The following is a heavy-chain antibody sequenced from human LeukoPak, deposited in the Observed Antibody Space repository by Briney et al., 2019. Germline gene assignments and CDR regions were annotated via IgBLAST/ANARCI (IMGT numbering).Heavy chain of an antibody. Sequence: PSDTLSLPCSVSGGSISSWYWSWLRQPPGKGLEWIGYIYYTGSTNYNPSLKSRVTMFVVMSKNQFSLRLSSVTAADTAVYYCARHRAYSSSSPFDYWGQGTLVTVSS. D-gene: IGHD6-6*01. CDR3: ARHRAYSSSSPFDY. CDR2: IYYTGST. V-gene: IGHV4-59*08. J-gene: IGHJ4*02. CDR1: GGSISSWY.